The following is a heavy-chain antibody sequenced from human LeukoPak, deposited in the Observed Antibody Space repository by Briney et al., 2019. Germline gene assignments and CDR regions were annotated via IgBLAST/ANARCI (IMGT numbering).Heavy chain of an antibody. J-gene: IGHJ4*02. CDR3: ARSSSGWYNFDY. CDR1: GFTFSSHS. V-gene: IGHV3-21*04. Sequence: KPGGSLRLSCAASGFTFSSHSMNWVRQAPGKGLEWVSYISSSSTYIYYAASVKGRFAISRDNARNSLFLQMNSLRVEDTAVYYCARSSSGWYNFDYWGQGTLVTVSS. CDR2: ISSSSTYI. D-gene: IGHD6-19*01.